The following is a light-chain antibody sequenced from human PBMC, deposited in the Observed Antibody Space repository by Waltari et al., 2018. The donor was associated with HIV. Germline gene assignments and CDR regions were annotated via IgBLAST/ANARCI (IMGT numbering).Light chain of an antibody. CDR3: QQYYSTPFT. Sequence: LGERATINCKSSQSVLYSSNNKNYLAWYQQKPGQPPKLLIYWASTRESGVPDRFSGSGSGTDFTLTISSLQAEDVAVYYCQQYYSTPFTFGGGTKVEIK. J-gene: IGKJ4*01. CDR1: QSVLYSSNNKNY. V-gene: IGKV4-1*01. CDR2: WAS.